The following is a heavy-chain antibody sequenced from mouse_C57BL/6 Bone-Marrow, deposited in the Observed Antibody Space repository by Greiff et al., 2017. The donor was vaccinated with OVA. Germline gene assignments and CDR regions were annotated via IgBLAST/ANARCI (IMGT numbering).Heavy chain of an antibody. CDR2: IDPENGDT. D-gene: IGHD1-1*01. V-gene: IGHV14-4*01. CDR3: TLTVFDV. J-gene: IGHJ1*03. Sequence: VQLQQPGAELVRPGASVKLYCTASGFNIKDDYMHWVKQRPEQGLEWIGWIDPENGDTEYASKFQGKATITADTSSNTAYLQLSSLTSEDTAVYYCTLTVFDVWGTGTTVTVSS. CDR1: GFNIKDDY.